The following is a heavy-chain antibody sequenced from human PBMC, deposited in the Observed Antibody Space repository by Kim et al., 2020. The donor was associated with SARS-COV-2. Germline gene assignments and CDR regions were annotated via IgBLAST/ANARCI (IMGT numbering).Heavy chain of an antibody. CDR1: AGSISGYF. J-gene: IGHJ4*02. Sequence: SETLSLTCTVSAGSISGYFWNWIRQPPGKGLDWIGSIYDSGGTNYNPSLKSRVTISVDTSKNQFSLNLSSLTAADTAVYYFARGYGNYSRYFDFLGQGIL. CDR2: IYDSGGT. D-gene: IGHD3-22*01. CDR3: ARGYGNYSRYFDF. V-gene: IGHV4-59*01.